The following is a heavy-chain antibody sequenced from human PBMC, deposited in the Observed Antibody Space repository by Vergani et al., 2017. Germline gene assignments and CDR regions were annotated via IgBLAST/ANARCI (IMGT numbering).Heavy chain of an antibody. Sequence: EVQLVESGGGLVQPGGSLRLSCAASGFTFSSYAMSWVRQAPGKGLEWVSALSGSGGSTYYADSVKGRFTISRDNSKNTLYLQMNSLRAEDTAVYYCAKADIVVVVAANYFDYWGQGTLVTVSS. V-gene: IGHV3-23*04. D-gene: IGHD2-15*01. CDR1: GFTFSSYA. CDR3: AKADIVVVVAANYFDY. J-gene: IGHJ4*02. CDR2: LSGSGGST.